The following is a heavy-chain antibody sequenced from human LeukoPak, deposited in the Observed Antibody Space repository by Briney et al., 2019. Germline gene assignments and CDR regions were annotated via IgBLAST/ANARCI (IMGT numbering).Heavy chain of an antibody. Sequence: GASVKVSCKASGYTFTSYGISWVRQAPGQGLEWMGWISAYNGNTNYAQKLQGRVTMTTDTSTSTAYMELRSLRSDDTAVYYCARTSNGYSSSWHNFDYWGQETLVTVSS. V-gene: IGHV1-18*01. CDR1: GYTFTSYG. CDR3: ARTSNGYSSSWHNFDY. CDR2: ISAYNGNT. D-gene: IGHD6-13*01. J-gene: IGHJ4*02.